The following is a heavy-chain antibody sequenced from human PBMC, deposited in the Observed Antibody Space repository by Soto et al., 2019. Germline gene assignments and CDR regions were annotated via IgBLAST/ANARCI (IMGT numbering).Heavy chain of an antibody. CDR2: IYHSGST. CDR1: GGSISSSNW. J-gene: IGHJ4*02. Sequence: PSETLSLTCAVSGGSISSSNWWSWVRQPPGKGLEWIGEIYHSGSTNYNPSLKSRVTISVDKSKNQFSLKLSSVTAADTAVYYCARVARQQLLTRGFSDYWGQGTLVTVSS. V-gene: IGHV4-4*02. D-gene: IGHD6-13*01. CDR3: ARVARQQLLTRGFSDY.